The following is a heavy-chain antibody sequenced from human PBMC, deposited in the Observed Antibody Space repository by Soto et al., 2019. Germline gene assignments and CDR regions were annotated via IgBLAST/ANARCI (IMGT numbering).Heavy chain of an antibody. V-gene: IGHV3-64D*06. J-gene: IGHJ5*01. Sequence: PVGSLRLSCSASGFTFSHSAMHWVRQAPGKGLEYVAAIGSTGASTYYPGSVKGRFIISRDNSKNTLFLQMNSLRPEDTAVYYCVRGGGAYAGSSLWFDSRGQGTLVTVSS. CDR2: IGSTGAST. CDR3: VRGGGAYAGSSLWFDS. D-gene: IGHD3-16*01. CDR1: GFTFSHSA.